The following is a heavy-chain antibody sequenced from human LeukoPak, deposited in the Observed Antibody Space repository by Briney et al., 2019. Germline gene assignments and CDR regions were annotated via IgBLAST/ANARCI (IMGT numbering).Heavy chain of an antibody. D-gene: IGHD5-24*01. CDR1: GYTFTAYY. CDR2: INPNSGVT. Sequence: GASVKVSCKASGYTFTAYYIHWVRQAPGQGLEWMGWINPNSGVTNYAQKFQGRVTMTRDTPITTAFMELSRLRSDDTAVYYCARALRRDGYNRYFDYWGQGTLVTVSS. J-gene: IGHJ4*02. CDR3: ARALRRDGYNRYFDY. V-gene: IGHV1-2*02.